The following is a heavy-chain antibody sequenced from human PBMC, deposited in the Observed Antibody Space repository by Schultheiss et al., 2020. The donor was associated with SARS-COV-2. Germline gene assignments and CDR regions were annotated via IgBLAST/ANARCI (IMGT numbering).Heavy chain of an antibody. J-gene: IGHJ6*02. D-gene: IGHD3-22*01. Sequence: GGSLRLSCAASGFTVSSNYMSWVRQAPGKGLEWVSTISGSGGSTYYADSVKGRFTISRDNAKNSLYLQMNSLRAEDTAVYYFAKTLWLLRYYYYGMDVWGQGTTVTVSS. CDR1: GFTVSSNY. CDR2: ISGSGGST. CDR3: AKTLWLLRYYYYGMDV. V-gene: IGHV3-23*01.